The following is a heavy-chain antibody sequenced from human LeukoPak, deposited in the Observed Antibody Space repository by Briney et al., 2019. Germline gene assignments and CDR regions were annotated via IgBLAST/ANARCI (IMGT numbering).Heavy chain of an antibody. CDR3: ARGRDYSSSWYCY. J-gene: IGHJ4*02. V-gene: IGHV1-2*02. Sequence: GSSVKVSCKASGGTFSSYAISWVRQAPGQGLEWMGWINPNSGGTNYAQKFQGRVTMTRDTSISTAYMELSRLRSDDTAVYYCARGRDYSSSWYCYWGQGTLVTVSS. CDR2: INPNSGGT. CDR1: GGTFSSYA. D-gene: IGHD6-13*01.